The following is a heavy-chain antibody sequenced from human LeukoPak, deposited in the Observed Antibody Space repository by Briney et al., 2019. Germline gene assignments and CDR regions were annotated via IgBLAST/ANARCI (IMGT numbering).Heavy chain of an antibody. J-gene: IGHJ4*02. CDR1: GYTLTGYY. V-gene: IGHV1-2*02. D-gene: IGHD5-12*01. CDR3: ARTSHYVDIAATIPYGIYYFDY. Sequence: ASVTVSCKASGYTLTGYYMHWVRQAPGQGLEWMGWINPNSGGTNYAQKFQGRVTITRDTSINTAYMELSRLRSDDTAVYYCARTSHYVDIAATIPYGIYYFDYWGQGTLVTVSS. CDR2: INPNSGGT.